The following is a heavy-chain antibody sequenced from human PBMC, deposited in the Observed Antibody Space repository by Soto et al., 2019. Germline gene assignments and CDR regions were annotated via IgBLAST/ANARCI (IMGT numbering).Heavy chain of an antibody. CDR3: ASRWGRTFDY. Sequence: PSETLSLTCTVSGASISSYYWSWIRQPPGKGLEWIGYIYYSGSTNYNPSLKSRVTISVDTSKNQFSLKLSSVTAADTAVYYCASRWGRTFDYWAQGTLVTVSS. J-gene: IGHJ4*02. V-gene: IGHV4-59*08. CDR1: GASISSYY. D-gene: IGHD7-27*01. CDR2: IYYSGST.